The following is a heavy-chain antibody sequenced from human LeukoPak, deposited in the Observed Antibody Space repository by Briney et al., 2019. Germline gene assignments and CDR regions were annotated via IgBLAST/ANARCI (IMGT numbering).Heavy chain of an antibody. V-gene: IGHV3-64*01. Sequence: QPGGSLRLSCAASGFTFSSYAMYWVRQAPGKGLEYVSAISSNGGSTYYANSVKGRFTISRDNSKNTLYLQMGSLRAEDMAVYYCARAFEAGSYFDYWGQGTLVTVSS. CDR2: ISSNGGST. CDR3: ARAFEAGSYFDY. D-gene: IGHD1-26*01. J-gene: IGHJ4*02. CDR1: GFTFSSYA.